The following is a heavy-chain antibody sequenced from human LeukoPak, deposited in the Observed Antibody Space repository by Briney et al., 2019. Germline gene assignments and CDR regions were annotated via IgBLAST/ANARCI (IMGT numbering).Heavy chain of an antibody. CDR2: SYYSGST. CDR1: GGSISGGDYY. D-gene: IGHD2-15*01. Sequence: SQTLSLTCTVSGGSISGGDYYWSWIRQPPGKGLEWIGYSYYSGSTYYNPSLKSRLSTSLDTSKNQFSLKLSSVTAADTAVYYCGRTSGYCSGGYCDHSVAYWGQGTLVTVSS. CDR3: GRTSGYCSGGYCDHSVAY. V-gene: IGHV4-30-4*08. J-gene: IGHJ4*02.